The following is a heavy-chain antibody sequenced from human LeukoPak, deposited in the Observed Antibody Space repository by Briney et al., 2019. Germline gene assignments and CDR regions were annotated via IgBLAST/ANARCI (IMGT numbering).Heavy chain of an antibody. Sequence: PGGSLRLSCAASGFTVSSSFMSWVRQAPGKGLEWVSTLYSDGDPFYGTTYYADSVKGRFTISRDNAKNSLYLQMNSLRAEDTAVYYCARRGLEGSGPFDYWGQGTLVTVSS. CDR3: ARRGLEGSGPFDY. V-gene: IGHV3-21*01. J-gene: IGHJ4*02. D-gene: IGHD2-15*01. CDR2: LYSDGDPFYGTT. CDR1: GFTVSSSF.